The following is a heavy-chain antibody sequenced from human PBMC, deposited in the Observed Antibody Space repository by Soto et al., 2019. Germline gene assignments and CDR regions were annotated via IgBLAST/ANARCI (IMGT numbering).Heavy chain of an antibody. Sequence: QVQLVESGGGVVQPGRSLRLSCAASGFTFSSYAMHWVRQAPGKGLEWVAVISYDGSNKYYADSVKGRFTISRDNSKNTLYLQMNSLRAEDTAVYYCASRSGYHHYYYYGMDVWGQGTTVTVSS. CDR1: GFTFSSYA. J-gene: IGHJ6*02. D-gene: IGHD3-3*01. CDR3: ASRSGYHHYYYYGMDV. CDR2: ISYDGSNK. V-gene: IGHV3-30-3*01.